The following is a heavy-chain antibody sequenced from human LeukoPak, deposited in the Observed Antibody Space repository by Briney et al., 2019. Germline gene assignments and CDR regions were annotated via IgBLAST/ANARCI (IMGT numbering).Heavy chain of an antibody. CDR1: GFSFTSNY. Sequence: GTSVKVSCKTFGFSFTSNYIHWLRQAPGQGLEWMGIINPSVGTTTYAQKFQGRVTMTRDTSTTTVDMELTSLTSEDTAVYYCAKDRFVGSYYGWFDSWGQGTLVTVSS. V-gene: IGHV1-46*01. CDR3: AKDRFVGSYYGWFDS. D-gene: IGHD1-26*01. CDR2: INPSVGTT. J-gene: IGHJ5*01.